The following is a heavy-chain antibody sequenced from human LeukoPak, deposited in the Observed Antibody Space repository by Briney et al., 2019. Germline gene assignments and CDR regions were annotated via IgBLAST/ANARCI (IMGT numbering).Heavy chain of an antibody. J-gene: IGHJ4*01. CDR2: VSGSGDTT. V-gene: IGHV3-23*01. D-gene: IGHD3-10*01. CDR3: AKDAGSGSPDYFDY. Sequence: PGGSLRLSCAASGFTFNTYAMSWVRQAPGRGLEWVSTVSGSGDTTYYADSVRGRFTISRDNSKNTLYLQMNSLRAEDTAVYYCAKDAGSGSPDYFDYWGQGTLVTVS. CDR1: GFTFNTYA.